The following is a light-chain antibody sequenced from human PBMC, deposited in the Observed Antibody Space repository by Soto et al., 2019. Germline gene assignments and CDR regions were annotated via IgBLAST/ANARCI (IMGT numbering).Light chain of an antibody. Sequence: DIQLNQSPSFLSASVGDRVTISCRASQGISNYLGWYQQKPGKAPKLVINAASTLQSGVPSRFSGSGSGTEFTLTISSLQLEDFATYYCQQFNDYPITFGQGTRLEIK. V-gene: IGKV1-9*01. CDR3: QQFNDYPIT. J-gene: IGKJ5*01. CDR2: AAS. CDR1: QGISNY.